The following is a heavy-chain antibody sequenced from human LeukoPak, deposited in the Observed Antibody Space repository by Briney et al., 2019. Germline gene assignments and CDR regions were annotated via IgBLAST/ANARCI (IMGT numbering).Heavy chain of an antibody. D-gene: IGHD3-3*01. V-gene: IGHV3-66*01. J-gene: IGHJ4*02. CDR2: IYSGGST. CDR1: GFTVSSNY. Sequence: PGGSLRLSCAASGFTVSSNYMSWVRQAPGKGLEWVSVIYSGGSTYYADSVKGRFTISRDNSKNTLYLQMNSLRAEDTAAYYCARAKVTIFGVVIFFYWGQGTLVTVSS. CDR3: ARAKVTIFGVVIFFY.